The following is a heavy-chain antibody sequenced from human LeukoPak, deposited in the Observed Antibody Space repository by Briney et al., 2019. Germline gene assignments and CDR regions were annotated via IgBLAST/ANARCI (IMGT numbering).Heavy chain of an antibody. D-gene: IGHD2-15*01. CDR3: ARVGCSGGSCHRLRYYMDV. V-gene: IGHV4-39*07. Sequence: PSETLSLTCNVSGASISNSTYYWGWIRQPPGKGLEWIGSIYYSGSTYCKPSLKSRLTISVDTSKNQFSLNLSSVTAADTAVYYCARVGCSGGSCHRLRYYMDVWGKGTTVTVSS. J-gene: IGHJ6*03. CDR2: IYYSGST. CDR1: GASISNSTYY.